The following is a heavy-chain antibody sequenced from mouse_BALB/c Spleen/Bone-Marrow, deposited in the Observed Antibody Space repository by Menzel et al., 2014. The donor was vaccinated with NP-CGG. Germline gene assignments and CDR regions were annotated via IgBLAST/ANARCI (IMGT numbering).Heavy chain of an antibody. CDR2: ISSGGSYT. J-gene: IGHJ3*01. CDR3: TREDYGYTFAY. Sequence: EVKLVESGGGLVKPGGSLKLSCAASGFTFSSYTMSWVRQTPEKRLEWVATISSGGSYTYYPDSVKGRFTISRDNAKNTLYLQMSSLKSGDTAMYYCTREDYGYTFAYWGQGTLVTVSA. CDR1: GFTFSSYT. V-gene: IGHV5-6-4*01. D-gene: IGHD1-2*01.